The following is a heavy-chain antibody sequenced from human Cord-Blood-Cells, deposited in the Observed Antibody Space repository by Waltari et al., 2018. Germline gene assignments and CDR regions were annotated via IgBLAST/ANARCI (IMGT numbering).Heavy chain of an antibody. V-gene: IGHV4-34*01. D-gene: IGHD3-16*02. J-gene: IGHJ3*02. Sequence: QVQLQQWGAGLLKPSETLSLTCAVYGGSFSGYYWSWIRQPPGKGLEWIGEINHSGSTSYNPSRKSRLTISVDTYKNQFSLKLSSVTAADTAVYYCARGSTYYDYVWGSYRLDAFDIWGQGTMVTVSS. CDR1: GGSFSGYY. CDR3: ARGSTYYDYVWGSYRLDAFDI. CDR2: INHSGST.